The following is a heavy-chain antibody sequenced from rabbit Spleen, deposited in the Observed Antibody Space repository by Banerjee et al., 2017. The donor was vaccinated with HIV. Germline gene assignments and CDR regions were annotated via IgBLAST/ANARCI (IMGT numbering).Heavy chain of an antibody. Sequence: LEESGGGLVKPGGTLTLTCTVSGFSFSSNWICWVRQAPGKGLEWIACIYAGSSGGTYSATWAKGRFTISKTSSTTVTLQMTSLTAADTATYFCARDTGTSFSTYGMDLWGPGTLVTVS. CDR3: ARDTGTSFSTYGMDL. CDR1: GFSFSSNW. V-gene: IGHV1S45*01. CDR2: IYAGSSGGT. D-gene: IGHD8-1*01. J-gene: IGHJ6*01.